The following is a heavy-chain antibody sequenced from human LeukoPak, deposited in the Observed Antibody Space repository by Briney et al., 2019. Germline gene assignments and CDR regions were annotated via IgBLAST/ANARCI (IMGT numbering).Heavy chain of an antibody. CDR2: ISATNGNT. Sequence: ASVKVSCKASGYTFTSYGISWVRQALGKGLEWMGWISATNGNTNYAQKLQGRVTMTTDTSTSTAYMELRSLRSDDTAVYYCACGSVRGVIISNYYYGMDVWGQGTTVTVSS. CDR3: ACGSVRGVIISNYYYGMDV. D-gene: IGHD3-10*01. CDR1: GYTFTSYG. V-gene: IGHV1-18*01. J-gene: IGHJ6*02.